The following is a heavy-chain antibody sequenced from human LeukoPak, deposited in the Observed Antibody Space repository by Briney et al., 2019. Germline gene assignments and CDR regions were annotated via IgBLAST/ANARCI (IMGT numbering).Heavy chain of an antibody. V-gene: IGHV1-2*02. CDR3: ARVPITNGPYKRWFDP. CDR2: INPNSGGT. Sequence: ASVKVSCKGSGYTFTGYYIHWVRQAPGQGLEWMGWINPNSGGTNYAQKFRGRVTMTRDTSISTAYLELSSLRSDDAAVYYCARVPITNGPYKRWFDPWGQGTLVTVSS. J-gene: IGHJ5*02. CDR1: GYTFTGYY. D-gene: IGHD2-8*01.